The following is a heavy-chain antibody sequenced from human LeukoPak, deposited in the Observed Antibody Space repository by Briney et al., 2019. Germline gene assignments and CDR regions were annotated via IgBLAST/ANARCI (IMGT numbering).Heavy chain of an antibody. CDR2: ISWNSGGI. J-gene: IGHJ6*02. CDR3: AKDTPLPHYYGSGNYGMDV. D-gene: IGHD3-10*01. CDR1: GFTFDDYA. Sequence: GRSLRLSCAASGFTFDDYAMHWVRQAPGKGLEWVSGISWNSGGIGYADSVKGRFTISRDNAKNSLYLQMNSLRAEDTALYYCAKDTPLPHYYGSGNYGMDVWGQGTTVTVSS. V-gene: IGHV3-9*01.